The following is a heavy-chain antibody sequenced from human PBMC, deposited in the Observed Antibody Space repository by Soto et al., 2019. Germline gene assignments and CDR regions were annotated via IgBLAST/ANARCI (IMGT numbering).Heavy chain of an antibody. CDR1: GFTFSSYG. J-gene: IGHJ6*02. CDR3: AKDWVDIVVVVAATLVSDGMDV. V-gene: IGHV3-30*18. CDR2: ISYEGSNK. Sequence: QVQLVESGGGVVQPGRSLRLSCAASGFTFSSYGMHWVRQAPGKGLEWVAVISYEGSNKYYADSVKGRFTISRDNSKNTLYLQMNSLRAEDTAVYYCAKDWVDIVVVVAATLVSDGMDVWGQGTTVTVSS. D-gene: IGHD2-15*01.